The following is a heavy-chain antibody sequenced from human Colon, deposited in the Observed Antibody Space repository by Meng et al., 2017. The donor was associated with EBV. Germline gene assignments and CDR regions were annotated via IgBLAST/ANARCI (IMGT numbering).Heavy chain of an antibody. J-gene: IGHJ4*02. D-gene: IGHD2-2*01. CDR2: IYRGGGT. CDR1: CSSNSTSDW. Sequence: QLHAHGPGVVEPTWTLSLTCALSCSSNSTSDWWRWVRQPPGKGLEWIGEIYRGGGTNYNPSFKSRVTISVDTSNNHFPLKLSYVTAADTAVYYCARVRVIPAAVGFDYWGQGTLVTVSS. CDR3: ARVRVIPAAVGFDY. V-gene: IGHV4-4*02.